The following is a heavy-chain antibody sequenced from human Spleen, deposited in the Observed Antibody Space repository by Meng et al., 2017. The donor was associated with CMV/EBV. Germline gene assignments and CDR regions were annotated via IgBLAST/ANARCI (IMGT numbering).Heavy chain of an antibody. CDR2: TYSGPRDT. J-gene: IGHJ4*02. Sequence: GESLKISCAASGLTFSSYAMSWVRQAPGKGLEWVSVTYSGPRDTYYADSVKGRFTISRDSSENVVYLQLKSLRADDAAIYYCARGLLRLGELSYSYFDYWGQGTLVTVSS. CDR3: ARGLLRLGELSYSYFDY. D-gene: IGHD3-16*02. CDR1: GLTFSSYA. V-gene: IGHV3-23*03.